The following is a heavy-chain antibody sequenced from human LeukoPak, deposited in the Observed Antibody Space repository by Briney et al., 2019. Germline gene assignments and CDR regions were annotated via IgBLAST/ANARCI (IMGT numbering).Heavy chain of an antibody. D-gene: IGHD6-19*01. CDR1: GGTFSSYA. CDR2: IIPILGIA. V-gene: IGHV1-69*04. J-gene: IGHJ4*02. CDR3: ARDLRGAVAGFLDY. Sequence: ASVKVSCKASGGTFSSYAISWVRQAPGQGLEWMGRIIPILGIANYAQKFQGRVTITADKSTSTAYMELSSLRSEDTAVYYCARDLRGAVAGFLDYWGQGTLVTVSS.